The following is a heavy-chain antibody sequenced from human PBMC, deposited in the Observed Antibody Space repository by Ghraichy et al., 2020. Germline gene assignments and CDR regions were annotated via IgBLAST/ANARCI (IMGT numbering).Heavy chain of an antibody. J-gene: IGHJ4*02. Sequence: SETLSLTCAVYGGSFSGYYWSWIRQPPGKGLEWIGEINHSGSTNYNPSLKSRVTISVDTSKNQFSLKLSPVTAADTAVYYCARGSFSSSWYVMRYFDYWGQGTLVTVSS. D-gene: IGHD6-13*01. CDR3: ARGSFSSSWYVMRYFDY. CDR2: INHSGST. CDR1: GGSFSGYY. V-gene: IGHV4-34*01.